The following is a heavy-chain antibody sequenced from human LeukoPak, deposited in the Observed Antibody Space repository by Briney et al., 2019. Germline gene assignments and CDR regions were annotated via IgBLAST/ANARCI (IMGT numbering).Heavy chain of an antibody. CDR1: GFTFSGYA. CDR2: ISGSGGST. J-gene: IGHJ4*02. Sequence: GGSLRLSCAASGFTFSGYAMSWVRQAPGKGLEWVSAISGSGGSTYYADSVKGRFTISRDNSKNTLYLQMNSLRAEDTAVYYCAEDGIHDYGDYVFSNWGQGTLVTVSS. V-gene: IGHV3-23*01. CDR3: AEDGIHDYGDYVFSN. D-gene: IGHD4-17*01.